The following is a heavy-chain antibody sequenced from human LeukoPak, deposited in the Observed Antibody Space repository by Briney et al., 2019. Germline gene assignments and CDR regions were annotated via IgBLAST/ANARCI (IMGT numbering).Heavy chain of an antibody. J-gene: IGHJ3*02. CDR3: ARGYCSGGSCYDAFDI. D-gene: IGHD2-15*01. CDR1: GGSISSSSYY. Sequence: SETLSLTCTVSGGSISSSSYYWAWIRQPPGKGLEWIGSIHYSGSTYYNPSLQSRVTISIDTSKNQFSLKLSSVTAADTAVYYCARGYCSGGSCYDAFDIWGQGTMVTVSS. CDR2: IHYSGST. V-gene: IGHV4-39*07.